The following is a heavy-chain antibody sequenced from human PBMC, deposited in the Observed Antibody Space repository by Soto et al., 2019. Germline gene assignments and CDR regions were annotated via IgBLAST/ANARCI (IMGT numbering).Heavy chain of an antibody. V-gene: IGHV1-18*01. J-gene: IGHJ4*02. D-gene: IGHD6-19*01. CDR1: GYTFTSYG. Sequence: QVQLVQSGAEVKKPGASVKVSCKASGYTFTSYGISWVRQAPGQGLEWMGWISAYNGNTNYAQKLQGRVTMTTDTSTSTPYMELRSLRSDDTAVYYCARDPQHYSSGWTTSGGFDYWGQGTLVTVSS. CDR2: ISAYNGNT. CDR3: ARDPQHYSSGWTTSGGFDY.